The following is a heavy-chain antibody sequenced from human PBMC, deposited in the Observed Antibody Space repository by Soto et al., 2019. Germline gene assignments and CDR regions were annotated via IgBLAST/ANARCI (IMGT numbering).Heavy chain of an antibody. V-gene: IGHV3-74*01. CDR3: GSVFEY. J-gene: IGHJ4*01. CDR2: IPHDGSGT. CDR1: GFIFTNYW. Sequence: EVEVVESGGGLVQPGESLRLSCAASGFIFTNYWMHWVRQVPGRGLVWVSGIPHDGSGTKYADSVKGRFTISRDNAKNTVYLQMNSLRPEDTAVYYCGSVFEYWGRGTLVTVSS.